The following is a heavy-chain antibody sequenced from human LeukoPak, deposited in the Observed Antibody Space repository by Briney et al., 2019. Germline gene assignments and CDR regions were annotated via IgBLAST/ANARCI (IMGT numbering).Heavy chain of an antibody. CDR1: GFTFSSYW. CDR3: AREPYYYGSSALYFDY. CDR2: IKQDGSEK. Sequence: PGGSLRLSCAASGFTFSSYWMHWVRQAPGKGLEWLANIKQDGSEKYYVDSVKGRFTISRDNAKNSLYLQINSLRAEDTAVYYCAREPYYYGSSALYFDYWGQGTLVTVSS. V-gene: IGHV3-7*01. J-gene: IGHJ4*02. D-gene: IGHD3-22*01.